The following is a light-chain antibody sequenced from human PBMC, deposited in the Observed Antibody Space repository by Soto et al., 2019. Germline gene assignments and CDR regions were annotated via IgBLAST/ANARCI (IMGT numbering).Light chain of an antibody. CDR3: QQYNSLPRT. CDR1: QSISSW. CDR2: KAS. Sequence: DIQMTQSPSTLSASVGDRVTITCRASQSISSWLAWYQQKPGKAPKLLIYKASSLESGVPSRFSGSGSGTEFTLTISSLQPDDFATYYYQQYNSLPRTFGQGTKVEIK. V-gene: IGKV1-5*03. J-gene: IGKJ1*01.